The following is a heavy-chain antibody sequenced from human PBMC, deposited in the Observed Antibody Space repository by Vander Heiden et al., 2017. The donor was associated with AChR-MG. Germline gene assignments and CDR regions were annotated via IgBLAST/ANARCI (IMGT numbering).Heavy chain of an antibody. Sequence: QVQLVQSGAEVKKPGASVKVSCKASGYTFSSYDINGVRQATGQGLEWMGWMNPNSGNTGYSQKFQGRVTMTRNTSISTAYMELSSLTSEDTAVYFCARGPNSGDWYWVHWGQGTPVSVSS. CDR2: MNPNSGNT. CDR1: GYTFSSYD. V-gene: IGHV1-8*01. D-gene: IGHD6-19*01. CDR3: ARGPNSGDWYWVH. J-gene: IGHJ4*02.